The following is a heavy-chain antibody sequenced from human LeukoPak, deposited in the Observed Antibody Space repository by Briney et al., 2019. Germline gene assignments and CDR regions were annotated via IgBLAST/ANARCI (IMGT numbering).Heavy chain of an antibody. V-gene: IGHV4-39*07. CDR1: GGSIRSSSYY. J-gene: IGHJ4*02. CDR2: MYYSGST. Sequence: SETLSLTCTVSGGSIRSSSYYWGWIRQPPGKGLEWIGSMYYSGSTYYNPSLKSRVSISVDTSKNQFSLKLNSVTAADTAVYYCASAYCSRTACYLFDYWGQGTLVTVSS. CDR3: ASAYCSRTACYLFDY. D-gene: IGHD2-2*01.